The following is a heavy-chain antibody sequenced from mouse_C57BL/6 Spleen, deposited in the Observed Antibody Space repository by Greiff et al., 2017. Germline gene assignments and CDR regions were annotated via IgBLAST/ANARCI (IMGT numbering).Heavy chain of an antibody. D-gene: IGHD1-1*01. CDR2: IDPSDSET. CDR1: GYTFTSYW. J-gene: IGHJ2*01. Sequence: QVQLQQPGAELVRPGSSVKLSCKASGYTFTSYWMHWVKQRPIQGLEWIGNIDPSDSETNYNQKFKDKATLTVDKSSSTAYMQLSSLTSEDSAVYYCARWGTTFDYWGKGTTLTVSS. V-gene: IGHV1-52*01. CDR3: ARWGTTFDY.